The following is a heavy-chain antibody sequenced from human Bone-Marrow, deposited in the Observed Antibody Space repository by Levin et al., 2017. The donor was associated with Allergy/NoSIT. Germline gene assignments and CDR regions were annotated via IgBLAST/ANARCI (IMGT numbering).Heavy chain of an antibody. J-gene: IGHJ4*02. CDR1: GGSMTSSIYY. V-gene: IGHV4-39*01. CDR3: ARFYSGSYYFDF. CDR2: ISYRGSP. Sequence: SSETLSLTCTVSGGSMTSSIYYWGWVRQPPGKGLEWIGSISYRGSPYNNPSLKSRVTISVDASKKQFSLRLSSVTAADTAVYYCARFYSGSYYFDFWGQGTLVTVSS. D-gene: IGHD1-26*01.